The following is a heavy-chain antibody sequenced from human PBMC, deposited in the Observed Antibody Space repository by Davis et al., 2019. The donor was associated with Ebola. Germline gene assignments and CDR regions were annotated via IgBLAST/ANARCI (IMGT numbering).Heavy chain of an antibody. CDR2: IYPSGGST. Sequence: AASVKVSCKASGYTFTSNHIHWVRQAPGQGLEWMGIIYPSGGSTSYAQKFQGRVTITADESTSTAYMELSSLRSEDTAVYYCAREVQLSSHGMDVWGKGTTVSVSS. V-gene: IGHV1-46*01. D-gene: IGHD1-1*01. J-gene: IGHJ6*04. CDR1: GYTFTSNH. CDR3: AREVQLSSHGMDV.